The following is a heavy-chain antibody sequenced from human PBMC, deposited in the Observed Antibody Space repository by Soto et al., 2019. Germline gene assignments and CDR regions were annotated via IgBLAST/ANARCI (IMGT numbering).Heavy chain of an antibody. CDR2: IDGDGTHI. V-gene: IGHV3-74*01. J-gene: IGHJ4*02. CDR1: GFTFSHYW. CDR3: ARDFTTAETPGDDFDY. D-gene: IGHD4-17*01. Sequence: PGGSLRLSCAASGFTFSHYWMHWVRQVPGKGLMWVSRIDGDGTHISYADFVKGRFTISRDNAKNTLLLQMNSLSAEDTAVYYCARDFTTAETPGDDFDYWGQGTLVTVSS.